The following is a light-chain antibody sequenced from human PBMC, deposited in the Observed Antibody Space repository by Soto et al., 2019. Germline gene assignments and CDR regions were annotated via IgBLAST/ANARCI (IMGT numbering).Light chain of an antibody. V-gene: IGKV1-39*01. CDR2: AAS. J-gene: IGKJ5*01. CDR3: QQSYSTPSIT. CDR1: QSISSY. Sequence: DIQMTQSPSSLSASVGDRVTSTFRASQSISSYLNWYQQKPGKAPKLLIYAASSLQSGVPSRFSGSGSGTDFTLTISSLQPEDFATYYCQQSYSTPSITFGQGTRLEIK.